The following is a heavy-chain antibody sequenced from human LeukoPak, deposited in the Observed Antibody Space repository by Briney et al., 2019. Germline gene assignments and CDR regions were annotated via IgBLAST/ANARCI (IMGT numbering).Heavy chain of an antibody. CDR2: IYPSGSP. D-gene: IGHD3-10*01. CDR1: GGSISSYY. V-gene: IGHV4-4*07. J-gene: IGHJ5*02. Sequence: PSETLSLTCTVSGGSISSYYWSWIRQPAGKGLEWIGRIYPSGSPNYNSSLKSRVTMSVDASKKQLSLNLSSVTAADTAVYYCARELWFGIPDWFDPWGQGTLVTVSS. CDR3: ARELWFGIPDWFDP.